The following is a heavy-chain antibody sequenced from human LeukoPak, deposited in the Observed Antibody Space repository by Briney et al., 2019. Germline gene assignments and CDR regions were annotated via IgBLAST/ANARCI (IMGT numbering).Heavy chain of an antibody. CDR2: IKQDGSEK. Sequence: QSGGSLRLSCAASGFTFSSYWVSWVRQAPGKGLEWVANIKQDGSEKYYVDSVKGRFTISRDNAKNSLYLQMNSLRAEDTAVYYCARDYGVGPLTMIVVVDAFDIWGQGTMVTVSS. CDR1: GFTFSSYW. CDR3: ARDYGVGPLTMIVVVDAFDI. J-gene: IGHJ3*02. V-gene: IGHV3-7*03. D-gene: IGHD3-22*01.